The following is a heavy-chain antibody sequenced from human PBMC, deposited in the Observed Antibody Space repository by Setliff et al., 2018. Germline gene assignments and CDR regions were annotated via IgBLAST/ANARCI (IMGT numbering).Heavy chain of an antibody. CDR3: VGQGADTGSNYDKYFRH. Sequence: PSETLSLTCAVSGYSISGGYCWGWIRQSPGKGLKWIASIFHLGNAYYNPSLKSRVTMSVDTSKNQFSLRLTSVTAADTAVYYCVGQGADTGSNYDKYFRHWGQGTLVTVSS. J-gene: IGHJ1*01. D-gene: IGHD1-26*01. CDR2: IFHLGNA. CDR1: GYSISGGYC. V-gene: IGHV4-38-2*01.